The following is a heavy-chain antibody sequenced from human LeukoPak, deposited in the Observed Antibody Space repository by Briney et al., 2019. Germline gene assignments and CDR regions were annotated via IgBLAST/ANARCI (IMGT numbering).Heavy chain of an antibody. J-gene: IGHJ4*02. Sequence: GGSLRLSCAASGFTFSSYIMNWVRQAPGKGPEWVSSISSSSAYIYYADSVKGRFTISRDNAKTSLFLQMNSLRDEATAVYYCATSSIALAGTVDYWGQGTLVTVSS. CDR2: ISSSSAYI. V-gene: IGHV3-21*01. CDR3: ATSSIALAGTVDY. D-gene: IGHD6-19*01. CDR1: GFTFSSYI.